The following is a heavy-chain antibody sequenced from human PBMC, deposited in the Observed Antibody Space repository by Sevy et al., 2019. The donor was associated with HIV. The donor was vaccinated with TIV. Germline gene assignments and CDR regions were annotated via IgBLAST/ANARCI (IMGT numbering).Heavy chain of an antibody. CDR3: ARVRDDSSGFHLDY. CDR2: IKQDGSEK. V-gene: IGHV3-7*01. Sequence: GGSLRLSCAASGFTFSRYWMTWVRQAPGKGLEWVANIKQDGSEKYSVDSEKGRFTTSRENAKNSLYLQMNSLRAEDTALYYCARVRDDSSGFHLDYWGQGTLVTVSS. J-gene: IGHJ4*02. CDR1: GFTFSRYW. D-gene: IGHD3-22*01.